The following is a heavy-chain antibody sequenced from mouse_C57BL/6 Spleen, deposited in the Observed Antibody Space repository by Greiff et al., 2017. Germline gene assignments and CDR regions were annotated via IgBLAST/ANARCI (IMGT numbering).Heavy chain of an antibody. Sequence: VQLQQSGAELVRPGASVTLSCKASGYTFTDYEMHWVKQTPVHGLEWIGAIDPETGGTAYNQKFKGKAILTADKPSSTAYIELRSLTSEDSAVYYCTRLRRNYAMDYWGQGTSVTVSS. V-gene: IGHV1-15*01. D-gene: IGHD2-12*01. CDR2: IDPETGGT. CDR3: TRLRRNYAMDY. CDR1: GYTFTDYE. J-gene: IGHJ4*01.